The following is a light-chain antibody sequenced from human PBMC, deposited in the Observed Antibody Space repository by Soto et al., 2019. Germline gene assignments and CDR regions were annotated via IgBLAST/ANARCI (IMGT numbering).Light chain of an antibody. V-gene: IGKV1-9*01. CDR2: AAS. Sequence: IQLTQSPSSLSASVGDRVNITCRASQGISSSLAWYQQKPGKAPKLLIYAASTLQSGVPSRFSGSGSGTDFTLTISCLQSEDFATYYCQQYYSYPRTFGQGTKVDIK. CDR3: QQYYSYPRT. J-gene: IGKJ1*01. CDR1: QGISSS.